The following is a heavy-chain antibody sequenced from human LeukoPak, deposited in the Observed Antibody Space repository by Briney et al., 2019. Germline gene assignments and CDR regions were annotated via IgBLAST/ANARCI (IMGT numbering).Heavy chain of an antibody. CDR2: IYYSGST. D-gene: IGHD3-22*01. CDR3: ARETRYDSSPYYFDY. J-gene: IGHJ4*02. Sequence: SETLSLTCTVSGGSISSYYWSWIRQPPGKGLEWVGYIYYSGSTNYNPSLKSRVTISVDTSKNQFSLKLSSVTAADTAVYYCARETRYDSSPYYFDYWGQGTLVTVSS. V-gene: IGHV4-59*01. CDR1: GGSISSYY.